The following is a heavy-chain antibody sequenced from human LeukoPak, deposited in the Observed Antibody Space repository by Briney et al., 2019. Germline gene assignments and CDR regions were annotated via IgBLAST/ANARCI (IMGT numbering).Heavy chain of an antibody. CDR1: GFTFSSYA. J-gene: IGHJ2*01. Sequence: QPGGSLRLSCAASGFTFSSYAMIWVRQPPGKGLEWVSTISDSGGNTYYAGSVKGRFTISRDNSKNTLYLQMNSLRAEDTAVYYCTKDKGGTVWYFDLWGRGTLVTVSS. D-gene: IGHD1-26*01. V-gene: IGHV3-23*01. CDR3: TKDKGGTVWYFDL. CDR2: ISDSGGNT.